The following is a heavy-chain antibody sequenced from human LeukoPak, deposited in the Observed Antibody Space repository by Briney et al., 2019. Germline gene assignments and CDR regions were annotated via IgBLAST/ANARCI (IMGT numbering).Heavy chain of an antibody. CDR3: ARVQWLRSFDY. J-gene: IGHJ4*02. Sequence: SETLSLTCAVYGGSFSGYYWSWIRQPPGKGLEWIGEINHSGSTNYNPSLKSRVTISVDTSKNQFSLKLSSVTAADMAVYYCARVQWLRSFDYWGQGTLVTVSS. CDR1: GGSFSGYY. V-gene: IGHV4-34*01. D-gene: IGHD3-22*01. CDR2: INHSGST.